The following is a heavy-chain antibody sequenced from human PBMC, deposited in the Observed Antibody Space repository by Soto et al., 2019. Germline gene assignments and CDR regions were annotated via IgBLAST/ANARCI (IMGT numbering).Heavy chain of an antibody. CDR3: ARYRSLAARTGGFDY. J-gene: IGHJ4*02. CDR1: GGSFSGYY. Sequence: SETLSLTCAVYGGSFSGYYGSWIRQPPGKGLEWIGEINHSGSTNYNPSLKSRVSISVDTSKNQLALKRSSVNDADTDVYYCARYRSLAARTGGFDYWGQGTLVTVSS. V-gene: IGHV4-34*01. CDR2: INHSGST. D-gene: IGHD6-6*01.